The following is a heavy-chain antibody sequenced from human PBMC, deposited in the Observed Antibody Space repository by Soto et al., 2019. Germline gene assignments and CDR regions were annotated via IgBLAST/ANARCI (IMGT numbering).Heavy chain of an antibody. D-gene: IGHD3-16*01. CDR3: AHRGGATVGLYYCDD. J-gene: IGHJ4*02. V-gene: IGHV2-5*01. CDR2: IYWHDDK. CDR1: GVRLINTGVV. Sequence: SRPKPVNHTLTPTMPIPTSGVRLINTGVVVSWIGQPPGKALGWVALIYWHDDKRYSQSLKSRLTITKDTSKNQVVLTMTNMDPVDTATYYCAHRGGATVGLYYCDDWGQGALVTGS.